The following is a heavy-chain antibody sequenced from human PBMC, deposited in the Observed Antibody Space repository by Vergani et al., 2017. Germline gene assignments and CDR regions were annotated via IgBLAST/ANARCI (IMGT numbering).Heavy chain of an antibody. J-gene: IGHJ2*01. D-gene: IGHD6-13*01. CDR1: GFTFDDYA. CDR3: VKDIAASGNYWYFDL. Sequence: EVQLVESGGGLVQPGRSLRLSCAASGFTFDDYAMHWVRQAPGKGLVWVSGINWNSDSIAYADSVKGRFTISRDNAKNSLYLQMNSLRAEATALYYCVKDIAASGNYWYFDLWGRGTLVTVSS. V-gene: IGHV3-9*01. CDR2: INWNSDSI.